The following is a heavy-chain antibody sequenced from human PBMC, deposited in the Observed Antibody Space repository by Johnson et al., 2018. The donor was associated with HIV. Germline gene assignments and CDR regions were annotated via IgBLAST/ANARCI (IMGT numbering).Heavy chain of an antibody. CDR1: GFTFSSYA. V-gene: IGHV3-30*04. Sequence: QVQLVESVGGLVQPGGSLRLSCAASGFTFSSYAMHWVRQAPGKGLEWVAGISFAGTNKYSADSVKGRFTISRDNSKNTLYLQMNSLRAEDTAVYYCARYIILYWKAFDIWGQGTMVTVSS. J-gene: IGHJ3*02. CDR3: ARYIILYWKAFDI. D-gene: IGHD1-1*01. CDR2: ISFAGTNK.